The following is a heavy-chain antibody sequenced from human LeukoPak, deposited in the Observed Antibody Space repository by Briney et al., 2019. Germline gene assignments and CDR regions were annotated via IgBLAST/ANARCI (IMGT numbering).Heavy chain of an antibody. CDR3: ARKVPNDSSGYYYRGQFDP. CDR1: GGTFRSYA. V-gene: IGHV1-69*06. J-gene: IGHJ5*02. Sequence: SVKVSCKASGGTFRSYAISWVRQAPGQGLEWMGGIIPIFGTANYAQKFQGRVTITADKSTSTAYMELSSLRSEDTAVYYCARKVPNDSSGYYYRGQFDPWGQGTLVTVSS. CDR2: IIPIFGTA. D-gene: IGHD3-22*01.